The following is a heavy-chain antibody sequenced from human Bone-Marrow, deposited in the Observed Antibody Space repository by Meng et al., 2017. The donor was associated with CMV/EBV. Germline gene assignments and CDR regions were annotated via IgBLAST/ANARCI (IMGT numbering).Heavy chain of an antibody. J-gene: IGHJ5*02. CDR1: GGSFSGYD. V-gene: IGHV4-34*01. CDR3: ARGRKVWFDP. Sequence: LSLTCAVYGGSFSGYDWSWIRQPPGKGLEWIGEINHSGSTNYNPSLKSRVTISVDTSKNQFSLKLSSVTAADTAVYYCARGRKVWFDPWGQGTLVTVSS. CDR2: INHSGST.